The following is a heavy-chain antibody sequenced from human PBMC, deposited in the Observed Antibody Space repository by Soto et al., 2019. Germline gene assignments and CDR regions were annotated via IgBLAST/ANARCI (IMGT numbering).Heavy chain of an antibody. D-gene: IGHD2-2*01. CDR3: AKAPQNIVVVPAADFDY. CDR2: ISGSGGST. Sequence: EVQLLESGGGLVQPGGSLRLSCAASGFTFSSYAMSWVRQAPGKGLEWVSAISGSGGSTYYADSVKGRFTISRDNSKNTLYLQMTSLRAEDTAVYYCAKAPQNIVVVPAADFDYWGQGTLVTVSS. J-gene: IGHJ4*02. V-gene: IGHV3-23*01. CDR1: GFTFSSYA.